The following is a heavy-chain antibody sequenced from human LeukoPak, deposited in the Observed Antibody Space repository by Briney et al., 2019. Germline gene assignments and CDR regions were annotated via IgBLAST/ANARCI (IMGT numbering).Heavy chain of an antibody. CDR3: ARRSVTFSFDY. CDR2: VNPSSGDT. CDR1: GYTFTIYN. Sequence: EASVKVSCKTSGYTFTIYNMHWVRLAPGQGLEWMGVVNPSSGDTSFEQKFQGRVTMTRDTSTNTVYMELSSLRSEDTAVYYCARRSVTFSFDYWGQGTLVTVSS. V-gene: IGHV1-46*01. J-gene: IGHJ4*02. D-gene: IGHD3-16*01.